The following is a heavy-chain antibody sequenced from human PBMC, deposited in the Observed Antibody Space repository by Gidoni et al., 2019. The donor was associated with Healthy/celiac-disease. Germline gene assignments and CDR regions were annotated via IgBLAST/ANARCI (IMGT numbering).Heavy chain of an antibody. Sequence: QVQLVESGGGVVQPGRSLRLSWAASGFTFSSYAMHWVRQAPGKGLEWVAFISDDGSNKYYADSVKGRFTISRDNSKNTLYLQMNSLRAEDTAVYSCARDRSITFGGVIVMCYWGQGTLVTVSS. J-gene: IGHJ4*02. D-gene: IGHD3-16*02. V-gene: IGHV3-30-3*01. CDR3: ARDRSITFGGVIVMCY. CDR2: ISDDGSNK. CDR1: GFTFSSYA.